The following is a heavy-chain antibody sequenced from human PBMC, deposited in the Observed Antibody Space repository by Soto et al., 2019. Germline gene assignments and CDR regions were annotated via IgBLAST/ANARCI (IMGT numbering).Heavy chain of an antibody. CDR3: AKVGDCSGGGCRRVARVDASNI. V-gene: IGHV3-9*01. J-gene: IGHJ3*02. CDR2: ISWNSGTI. Sequence: EVQLVESGGGLVQPGRSLRLSCAGSGFTFGDYAMDWVRQVPGKGLEWVSGISWNSGTIDYADSVKGRFTISRDNAKNSLYLQMNSLRIDDTALYYCAKVGDCSGGGCRRVARVDASNIWGQGTMVSVSS. D-gene: IGHD2-15*01. CDR1: GFTFGDYA.